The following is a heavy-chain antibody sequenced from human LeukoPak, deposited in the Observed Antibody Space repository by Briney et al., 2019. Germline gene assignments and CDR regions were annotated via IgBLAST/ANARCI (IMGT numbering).Heavy chain of an antibody. Sequence: ASAKVSCKASGYTFTGYYMHWVRQAPGQGLEWMGRINPNSGGTNYAQKFQGRVTMTRDTSISTAYMELSRLRSDDTAVYYCARPTRVGPGSNWFDPWGQGTLVTVSS. J-gene: IGHJ5*02. CDR1: GYTFTGYY. D-gene: IGHD3-10*01. CDR3: ARPTRVGPGSNWFDP. CDR2: INPNSGGT. V-gene: IGHV1-2*06.